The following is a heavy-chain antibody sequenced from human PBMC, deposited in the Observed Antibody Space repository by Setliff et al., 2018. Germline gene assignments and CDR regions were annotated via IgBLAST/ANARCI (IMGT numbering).Heavy chain of an antibody. J-gene: IGHJ6*03. CDR2: IFYSDTA. V-gene: IGHV4-59*11. D-gene: IGHD3-10*01. CDR1: GGSIGPHY. CDR3: ARDRATVVRGVTSFFYYYMDV. Sequence: SETLSLTCTVSGGSIGPHYWSWIRQAPGKGLEWIGHIFYSDTAKYNPSLESRAAISVDSSKNQFSLKLRSVTAADAAVYYCARDRATVVRGVTSFFYYYMDVWGGGTTVTVSS.